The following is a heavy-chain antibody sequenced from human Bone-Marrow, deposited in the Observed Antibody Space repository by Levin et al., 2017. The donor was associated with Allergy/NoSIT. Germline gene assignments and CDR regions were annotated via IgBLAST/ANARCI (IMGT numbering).Heavy chain of an antibody. J-gene: IGHJ4*02. V-gene: IGHV1-2*02. CDR2: INPNSGGT. CDR1: GYTFTGYY. D-gene: IGHD5-18*01. Sequence: GGSLRLSCKASGYTFTGYYMHWVRQAPGQGLEWMGWINPNSGGTNYAQKFQGRVTMTRDTSISTAYMELSRLRSDDTAVYYCARDRNPTRSGYSYGAPFDYWGQGTLVTVSS. CDR3: ARDRNPTRSGYSYGAPFDY.